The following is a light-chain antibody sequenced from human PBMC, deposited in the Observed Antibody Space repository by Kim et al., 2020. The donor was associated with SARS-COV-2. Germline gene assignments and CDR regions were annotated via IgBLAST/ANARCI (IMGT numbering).Light chain of an antibody. V-gene: IGLV3-21*01. CDR1: NIGDKG. CDR3: QVWESSSAQVV. Sequence: APGKAARMTCGGNNIGDKGVHWYQQKPGQAPILVIYYDRDRPSGIPERFSGSNSGNTATLSISRVEAGDEADYYCQVWESSSAQVVFGGGTQLTVL. J-gene: IGLJ2*01. CDR2: YDR.